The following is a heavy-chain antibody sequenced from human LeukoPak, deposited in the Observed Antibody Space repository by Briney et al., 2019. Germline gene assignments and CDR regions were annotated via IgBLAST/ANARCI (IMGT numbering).Heavy chain of an antibody. D-gene: IGHD4-11*01. CDR2: IYYSGST. J-gene: IGHJ3*02. V-gene: IGHV4-59*01. CDR3: ARESTVTDAFDI. CDR1: GGSISSYY. Sequence: SGTLSLTCTVSGGSISSYYWSWIRQPPGKGLEWIGYIYYSGSTNYNPSLKSRVTISVDTSKNQFSLKLSSVTAADTAVYYCARESTVTDAFDIWGQGTMVTVSS.